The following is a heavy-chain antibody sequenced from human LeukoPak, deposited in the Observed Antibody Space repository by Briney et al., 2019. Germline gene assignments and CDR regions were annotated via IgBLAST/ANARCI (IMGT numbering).Heavy chain of an antibody. V-gene: IGHV4-59*01. J-gene: IGHJ4*02. Sequence: SETLSLTCTVSGGSISSYYWSWIRQPPGKGLEWIGYIYYSGSTNYNPPLKSRVTISVDTSKNQFSLKLSSVTAADTAVYYCARAGFIGPSYFDYWGQGTLVTVSS. CDR2: IYYSGST. D-gene: IGHD2-15*01. CDR3: ARAGFIGPSYFDY. CDR1: GGSISSYY.